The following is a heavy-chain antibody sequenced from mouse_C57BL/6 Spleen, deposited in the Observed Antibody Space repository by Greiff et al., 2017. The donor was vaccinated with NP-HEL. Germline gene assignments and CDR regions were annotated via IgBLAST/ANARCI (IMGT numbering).Heavy chain of an antibody. Sequence: EVKLVESGGGLVQPGGSLKLSCAASGFTFSDYYMYWVRQTPEKRLEWVAYISNGGGSTYYPDTVKGRFTISRDNAKNTLYLQMSRLKSEDTAMYYCARRGYDYDGAWFAYWGQGTLVTVSA. CDR2: ISNGGGST. CDR1: GFTFSDYY. D-gene: IGHD2-4*01. CDR3: ARRGYDYDGAWFAY. J-gene: IGHJ3*01. V-gene: IGHV5-12*01.